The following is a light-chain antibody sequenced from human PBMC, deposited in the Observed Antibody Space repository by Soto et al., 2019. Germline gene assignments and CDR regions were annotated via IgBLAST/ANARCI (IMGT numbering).Light chain of an antibody. J-gene: IGLJ1*01. V-gene: IGLV1-40*01. CDR2: GNG. CDR3: QTYDSSLSGLFV. Sequence: QSVLTQPPSVSGAPGLRVTISCTGSSSNIGAGYDVHWYQQLPGTAPNLLIFGNGNRPSGVPDRFSGSKSDTSASLAITGLQAEDEADYYCQTYDSSLSGLFVFGTGTKVTVL. CDR1: SSNIGAGYD.